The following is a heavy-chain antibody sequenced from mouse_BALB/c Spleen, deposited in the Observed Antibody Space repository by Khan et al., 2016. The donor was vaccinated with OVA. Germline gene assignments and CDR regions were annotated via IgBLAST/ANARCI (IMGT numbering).Heavy chain of an antibody. J-gene: IGHJ2*01. CDR3: ARSGTISTVVVTDFDV. CDR1: GYAITSDYA. V-gene: IGHV3-2*02. CDR2: IKYSGST. Sequence: EVQLVESGPGLVKPSQSLSLTCTVTGYAITSDYAWNWIRQFPGNKLEWMGYIKYSGSTSYNPSLKSRISITRDTSKNQFFLQLKSVTSEDTATYYCARSGTISTVVVTDFDVWGQGNTLTVSS. D-gene: IGHD1-1*01.